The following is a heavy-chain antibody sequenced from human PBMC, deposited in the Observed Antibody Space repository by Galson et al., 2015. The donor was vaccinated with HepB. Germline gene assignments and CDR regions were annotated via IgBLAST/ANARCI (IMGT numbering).Heavy chain of an antibody. V-gene: IGHV3-73*01. CDR2: IRSKANSYAT. CDR1: GFTFSGSA. CDR3: TRGYCSSTSCFYYYYYYMDV. J-gene: IGHJ6*03. D-gene: IGHD2-2*01. Sequence: SLRLSCAASGFTFSGSAMHWVRQASGKGLEWVGRIRSKANSYATAYAASVKGRFTISRDDSKNTAYLQMNSLKTEDTAVYYCTRGYCSSTSCFYYYYYYMDVWGKGTTVTVSS.